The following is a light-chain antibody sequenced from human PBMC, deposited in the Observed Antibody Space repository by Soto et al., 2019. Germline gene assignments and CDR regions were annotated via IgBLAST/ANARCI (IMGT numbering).Light chain of an antibody. Sequence: DIQMTQPPSSLSASVGDRGTISCRASQSISSYLNWYHQKPGKAPRLLIYAASRLQSGVPSRFGGGGSGTDFTLTISSLQPEDFATYYCQQSYSTPWTFGQGTKVEV. CDR1: QSISSY. J-gene: IGKJ1*01. CDR3: QQSYSTPWT. V-gene: IGKV1-39*01. CDR2: AAS.